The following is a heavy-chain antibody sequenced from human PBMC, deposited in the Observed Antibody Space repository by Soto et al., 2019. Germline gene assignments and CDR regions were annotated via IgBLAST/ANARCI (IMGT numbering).Heavy chain of an antibody. CDR2: IYPGDSDT. CDR1: GYSFTSYW. Sequence: GESLKISCKGSGYSFTSYWIGWVRQMPGKGLEWMGIIYPGDSDTRYSPSFQGQVPISADKSISTAYLQWSSRKASDTAMYYCVRGDRYSSSLHTGCWASWGQGTLVTVSS. V-gene: IGHV5-51*01. D-gene: IGHD6-13*01. J-gene: IGHJ5*02. CDR3: VRGDRYSSSLHTGCWAS.